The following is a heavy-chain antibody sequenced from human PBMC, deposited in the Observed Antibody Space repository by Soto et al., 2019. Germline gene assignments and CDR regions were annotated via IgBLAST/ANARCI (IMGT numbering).Heavy chain of an antibody. J-gene: IGHJ6*02. Sequence: PXATLSLTCTVSGGSISSSSYYWGWIRQPPGKGLEWIGSIYYSGSTYYNPSLKNRLTISVDTSKNQFSLKLTSVTAADTAVYYCAGKATYTQYNYGMDVWGQGTTVTVSS. CDR1: GGSISSSSYY. D-gene: IGHD2-2*02. CDR3: AGKATYTQYNYGMDV. V-gene: IGHV4-39*01. CDR2: IYYSGST.